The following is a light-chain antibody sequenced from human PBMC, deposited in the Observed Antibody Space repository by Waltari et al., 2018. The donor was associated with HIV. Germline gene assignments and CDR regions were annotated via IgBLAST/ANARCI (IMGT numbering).Light chain of an antibody. V-gene: IGLV3-21*04. CDR3: QVWDSSSDHWV. J-gene: IGLJ3*02. CDR2: DDS. Sequence: SYVLTQPPSVSVAPGKTAKIACEGDNLEIKSVHWYQQRPGQAPIQVIDDDSDRPSGITEGFSGSNSGNTATLSITRVEVGDEADYYCQVWDSSSDHWVFGGGTKLTVL. CDR1: NLEIKS.